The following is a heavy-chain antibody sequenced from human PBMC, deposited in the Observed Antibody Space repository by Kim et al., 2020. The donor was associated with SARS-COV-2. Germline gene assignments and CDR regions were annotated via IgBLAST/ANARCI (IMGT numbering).Heavy chain of an antibody. V-gene: IGHV4-31*02. Sequence: YDPSLKSRVTISVDTSKNQFSQKLSSGTAADTAVYYCARGAVTVTPRFDYWGQGTLVTVSS. D-gene: IGHD4-17*01. CDR3: ARGAVTVTPRFDY. J-gene: IGHJ4*02.